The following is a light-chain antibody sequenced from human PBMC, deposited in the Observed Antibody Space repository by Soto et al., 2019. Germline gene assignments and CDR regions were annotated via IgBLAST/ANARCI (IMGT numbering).Light chain of an antibody. CDR1: SSDVGSYNV. Sequence: QSVLNQPASVSGSPGHSITIFCTGTSSDVGSYNVVSWYQQHPGKAPKLLIYEVSKRPSGVSDRFSGSKSGNTASLTISGLQAEDEADYHCCSYAGSSSAYVFGTGTKVNV. J-gene: IGLJ1*01. V-gene: IGLV2-23*02. CDR3: CSYAGSSSAYV. CDR2: EVS.